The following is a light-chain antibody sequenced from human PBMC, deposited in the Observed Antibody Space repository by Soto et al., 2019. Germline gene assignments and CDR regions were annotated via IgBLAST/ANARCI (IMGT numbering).Light chain of an antibody. Sequence: QPVLTQPPSASGTPGQRVTISCSGSSSNIASNTVNWYQQLPGTAPKLLIYSNNQRPSGVPDRFSGSKSGTSASLAISGLQSEDEADYYCAAWDNSLNGAVFGGGTQLTVL. CDR3: AAWDNSLNGAV. V-gene: IGLV1-44*01. CDR2: SNN. J-gene: IGLJ7*01. CDR1: SSNIASNT.